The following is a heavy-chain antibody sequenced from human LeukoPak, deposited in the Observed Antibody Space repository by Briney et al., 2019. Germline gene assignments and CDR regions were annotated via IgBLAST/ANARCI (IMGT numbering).Heavy chain of an antibody. CDR3: ARAAVGLGYCSGGSCYWFDP. CDR2: IYYSGST. D-gene: IGHD2-15*01. J-gene: IGHJ5*02. CDR1: GGSISSYY. Sequence: SETLSLTCTVSGGSISSYYWSWIRQPPGKGLEWIGYIYYSGSTNYNPSLKSRVTISVDTSKNQFSLKLTSVTAADTAVYYCARAAVGLGYCSGGSCYWFDPWGQGTLVTVSS. V-gene: IGHV4-59*01.